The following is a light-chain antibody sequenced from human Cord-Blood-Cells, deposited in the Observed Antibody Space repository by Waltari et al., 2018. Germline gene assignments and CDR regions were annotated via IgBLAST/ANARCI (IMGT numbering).Light chain of an antibody. CDR3: CSYAGSSTVV. J-gene: IGLJ2*01. V-gene: IGLV2-23*01. CDR1: SSDVGSYNL. CDR2: EGS. Sequence: QSALTQPASVSGSPGQSLTISCTGTSSDVGSYNLGSWDQQHPGKAPKLMIYEGSKRPSGVSNRFSGSKSGNTASLTISGLQAEDEADYYCCSYAGSSTVVFGGGTKLTVL.